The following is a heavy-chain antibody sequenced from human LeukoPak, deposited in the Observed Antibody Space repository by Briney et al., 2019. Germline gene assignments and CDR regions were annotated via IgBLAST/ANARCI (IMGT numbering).Heavy chain of an antibody. Sequence: SETLSLTCAVYGGSFSGYYWSWIRQPPGKGLEWIGEINHSGSTNYNPSLKSRVTIPVDTSKNQFSLKLSSVTAADTAVYYRAIGLIAAATFDYWGQGTLVTVSS. CDR1: GGSFSGYY. J-gene: IGHJ4*02. CDR3: AIGLIAAATFDY. V-gene: IGHV4-34*01. CDR2: INHSGST. D-gene: IGHD6-13*01.